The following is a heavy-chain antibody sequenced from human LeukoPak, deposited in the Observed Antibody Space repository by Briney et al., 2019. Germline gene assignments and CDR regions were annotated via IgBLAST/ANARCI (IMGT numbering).Heavy chain of an antibody. J-gene: IGHJ4*02. Sequence: GGSLRLSCAASGFTFSSYAMSWVRQAPGKGLEWVSGISWNSGSIGYADSVKGRFTISRDNAKNSLYLQMNSLRAEDMALYYCAKDQSYDFWSGYNSFDYWGQGTLVTVSS. V-gene: IGHV3-9*03. CDR3: AKDQSYDFWSGYNSFDY. CDR2: ISWNSGSI. CDR1: GFTFSSYA. D-gene: IGHD3-3*01.